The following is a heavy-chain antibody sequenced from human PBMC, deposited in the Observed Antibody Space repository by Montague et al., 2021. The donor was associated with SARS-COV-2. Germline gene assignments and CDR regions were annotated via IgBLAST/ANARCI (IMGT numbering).Heavy chain of an antibody. CDR3: ARDLWGAQSGMDV. CDR1: GFTFSDSY. Sequence: SLRLSCAAPGFTFSDSYMSWVRQAPGRGLEWIAYMSSSGHFASYADSVKGRFTISRDNAKNSLYLQMNSLRAEDMAMYYCARDLWGAQSGMDVWGQGTTVTVSS. CDR2: MSSSGHFA. D-gene: IGHD1-26*01. J-gene: IGHJ6*02. V-gene: IGHV3-11*06.